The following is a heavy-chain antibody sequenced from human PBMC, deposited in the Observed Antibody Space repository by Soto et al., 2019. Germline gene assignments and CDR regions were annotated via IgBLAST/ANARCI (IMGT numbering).Heavy chain of an antibody. V-gene: IGHV1-69*13. CDR1: GGTFSSYA. D-gene: IGHD1-26*01. CDR2: IIPIFGTA. J-gene: IGHJ4*02. Sequence: GASVKVSCKASGGTFSSYAISWVRQAPGQGLEWMGGIIPIFGTANYAQKFQGRVTITADESTSTAYMELSSLRSEDTAVYYCARDVLKVGAIFRFDYWGQGTLVTVSS. CDR3: ARDVLKVGAIFRFDY.